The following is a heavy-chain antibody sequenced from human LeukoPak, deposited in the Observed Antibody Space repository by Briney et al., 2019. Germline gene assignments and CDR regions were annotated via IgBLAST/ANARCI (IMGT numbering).Heavy chain of an antibody. CDR1: GFTFSNYA. CDR2: ITASGGST. CDR3: ARSDRVATRGQGLWAATQYFYCGMDV. J-gene: IGHJ6*02. D-gene: IGHD5-12*01. V-gene: IGHV3-23*01. Sequence: PGGSLRLSCAASGFTFSNYAMTWVRQAPRKGLEWVSGITASGGSTYYADSVKGRFTISRDNAKNSLYLQMNSLRVEDTAVYYCARSDRVATRGQGLWAATQYFYCGMDVWGQGTTVTVSS.